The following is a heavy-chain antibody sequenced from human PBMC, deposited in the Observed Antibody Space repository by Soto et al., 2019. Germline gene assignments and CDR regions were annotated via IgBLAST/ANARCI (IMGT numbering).Heavy chain of an antibody. Sequence: QVQLLQSGAEVKKPGASVKVSCKASGYMFNTYGITWVRQAPGQGLEWMGWISVYNGNIDYAQKFEGRVTMTIDTSTRTADMELKSLTSDDTAVYYCARTYGSGDYFLPFEYWGQGTPVSVSS. J-gene: IGHJ4*02. CDR1: GYMFNTYG. D-gene: IGHD3-10*01. V-gene: IGHV1-18*01. CDR2: ISVYNGNI. CDR3: ARTYGSGDYFLPFEY.